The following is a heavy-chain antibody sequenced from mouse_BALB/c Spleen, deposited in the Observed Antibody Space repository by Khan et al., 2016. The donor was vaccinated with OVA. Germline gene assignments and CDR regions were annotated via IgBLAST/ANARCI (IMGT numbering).Heavy chain of an antibody. D-gene: IGHD1-1*02. J-gene: IGHJ3*01. CDR2: INPGSGDT. V-gene: IGHV1-54*01. CDR3: ARGGYGSLAY. CDR1: GYAFNNYM. Sequence: QVQLQQSGAELVRPGTSVKVSCKASGYAFNNYMIEWVKQRPGQGLEWIGVINPGSGDTKYNEKFKGKATLTADKSSNTAYMQLSSLTSDDSAVYLCARGGYGSLAYWGQGTLVTVSA.